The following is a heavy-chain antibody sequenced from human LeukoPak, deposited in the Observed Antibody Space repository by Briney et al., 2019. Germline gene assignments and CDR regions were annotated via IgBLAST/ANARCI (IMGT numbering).Heavy chain of an antibody. CDR2: IDPSDSYT. Sequence: GESLKTSCKGSGYSFTSYRISWLRQMPGKGLEWMGRIDPSDSYTNYSPSFQGHVTISADKSISTAYLQWGSLKASDTAMYYCASDYGGELYFDYWGQGTLVTVSS. D-gene: IGHD4-23*01. CDR3: ASDYGGELYFDY. CDR1: GYSFTSYR. V-gene: IGHV5-10-1*01. J-gene: IGHJ4*02.